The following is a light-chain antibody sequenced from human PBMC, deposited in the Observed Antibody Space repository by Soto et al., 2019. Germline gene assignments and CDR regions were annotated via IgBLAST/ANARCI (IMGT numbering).Light chain of an antibody. CDR3: SSYAASNNFGV. CDR1: SSDVGGYNY. CDR2: EIS. J-gene: IGLJ1*01. Sequence: QSALTQPPSASGSPGQSVTISCAGTSSDVGGYNYVSWYQQHPGKAPKLMIYEISKRPSGVPDRFSGSKSGTTASLTVSGLQAEDEADYYCSSYAASNNFGVFGSGTKLTVL. V-gene: IGLV2-8*01.